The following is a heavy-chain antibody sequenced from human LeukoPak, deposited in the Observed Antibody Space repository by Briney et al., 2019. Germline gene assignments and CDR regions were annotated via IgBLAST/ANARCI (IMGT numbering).Heavy chain of an antibody. CDR2: IWYDGSNK. V-gene: IGHV3-33*01. CDR1: GFTFSSYG. Sequence: PGRSLRLSCAASGFTFSSYGMHWVRQAPGKGLEWVAVIWYDGSNKYYADSVKGRFTISRDNSKNTLYLQMNSLRAKDTAVYYCATGYSSTPYAFDIWGQGTMVTVSS. J-gene: IGHJ3*02. D-gene: IGHD6-13*01. CDR3: ATGYSSTPYAFDI.